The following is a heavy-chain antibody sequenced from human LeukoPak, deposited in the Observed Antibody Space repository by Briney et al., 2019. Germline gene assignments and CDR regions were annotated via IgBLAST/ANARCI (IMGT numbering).Heavy chain of an antibody. CDR1: YGXTXXW. J-gene: IGHJ3*02. CDR2: IYPGDSDT. D-gene: IGHD5-12*01. CDR3: ARHGVRGRDGYTHPGAFDI. V-gene: IGHV5-51*01. Sequence: YGXTXXWIGWVXQXPGKGLEWMGIIYPGDSDTRYSPSFQGQVTISADKSISTAYLEWSSLKASDTAMYYCARHGVRGRDGYTHPGAFDIWGQGTMVTVSS.